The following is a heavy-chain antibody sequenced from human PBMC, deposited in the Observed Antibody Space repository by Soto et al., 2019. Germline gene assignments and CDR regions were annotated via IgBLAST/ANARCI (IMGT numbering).Heavy chain of an antibody. V-gene: IGHV4-59*08. CDR3: GRHESDSGWVFFDP. CDR2: VSYSGGT. D-gene: IGHD6-19*01. J-gene: IGHJ5*02. Sequence: SETLSLSCSVSGFAFSGLYWSWIRQAPGKGLEWIGYVSYSGGTAYHPSFKSRVTISLDASKNQFSLLMMSVIAADTTVYYCGRHESDSGWVFFDPWGQGALVTVSS. CDR1: GFAFSGLY.